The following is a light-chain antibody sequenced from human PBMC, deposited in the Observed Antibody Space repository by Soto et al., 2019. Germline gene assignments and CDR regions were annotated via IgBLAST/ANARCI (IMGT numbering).Light chain of an antibody. J-gene: IGKJ5*01. CDR1: QSISSSF. CDR3: QQYDNSPIT. Sequence: EIVLTQSPATVSLSPGERATLSCRASQSISSSFLAWYQQKPGQAPRLLIYGASSRATGIPDRFSGTGSETDFTLTISRLEPEDFAVYYCQQYDNSPITFGQGTRLEIK. V-gene: IGKV3-20*01. CDR2: GAS.